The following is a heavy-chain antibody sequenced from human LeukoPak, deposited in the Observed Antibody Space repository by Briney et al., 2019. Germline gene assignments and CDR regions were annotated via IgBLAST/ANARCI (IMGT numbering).Heavy chain of an antibody. J-gene: IGHJ5*02. Sequence: SETLSLTCTVSGGSISSRSYYWGWIRQPPGKGLEWIGSIYYSGSTYYNPSLKSRVTISVDTSKNQFSLKLSSVTAADTAVYYCAREPAMITFGGVIVNWFDPWGQGTLVTVSS. D-gene: IGHD3-16*02. V-gene: IGHV4-39*02. CDR1: GGSISSRSYY. CDR3: AREPAMITFGGVIVNWFDP. CDR2: IYYSGST.